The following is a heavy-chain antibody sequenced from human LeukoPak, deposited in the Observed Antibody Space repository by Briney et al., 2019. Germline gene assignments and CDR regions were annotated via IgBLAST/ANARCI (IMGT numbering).Heavy chain of an antibody. Sequence: SETLSLTCTVSGGSISSYYWSWIRRPPGKGLEWIGYIYYSGSTNYNPSLKSRVTISVDTSKNQFSLKLSSVTAADTAVYYCARWVESYIAFDIWGQGTMATVSS. D-gene: IGHD3-10*01. CDR3: ARWVESYIAFDI. CDR2: IYYSGST. V-gene: IGHV4-59*01. CDR1: GGSISSYY. J-gene: IGHJ3*02.